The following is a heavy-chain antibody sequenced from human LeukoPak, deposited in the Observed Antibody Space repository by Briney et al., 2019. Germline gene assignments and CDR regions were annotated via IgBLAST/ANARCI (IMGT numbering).Heavy chain of an antibody. Sequence: VTSVTVSCKASEYTFTGYYMHWVRQAPGQGLEWMGWINPDSGATNYAQRFQGRVTMTRDTSISTAYMELSSLRSDDTAIYYCARGGVLVIRALDYWGQGTLVTVSS. V-gene: IGHV1-2*02. J-gene: IGHJ4*02. CDR1: EYTFTGYY. D-gene: IGHD2-2*01. CDR3: ARGGVLVIRALDY. CDR2: INPDSGAT.